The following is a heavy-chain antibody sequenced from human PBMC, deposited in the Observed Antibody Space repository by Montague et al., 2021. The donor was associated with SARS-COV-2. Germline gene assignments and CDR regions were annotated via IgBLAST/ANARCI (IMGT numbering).Heavy chain of an antibody. CDR2: ISYDGSNK. D-gene: IGHD2-15*01. V-gene: IGHV3-30-3*01. CDR1: GFTFSSYA. CDR3: AREIIAPDAFDI. Sequence: SLRLSCSASGFTFSSYAMHWVRQAPGKGLEWVAVISYDGSNKYYADSVKGRFTISRDNSKNTLYLQMNSLRAEDTAVYYCAREIIAPDAFDIWGQGTMVTVSS. J-gene: IGHJ3*02.